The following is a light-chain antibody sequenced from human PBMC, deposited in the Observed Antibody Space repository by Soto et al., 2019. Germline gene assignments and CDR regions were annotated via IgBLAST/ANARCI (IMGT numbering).Light chain of an antibody. V-gene: IGKV3-11*01. CDR3: QQRSNRPRT. J-gene: IGKJ1*01. Sequence: IVLTQSPATLSLSPGNRATLSCRASQNISSYLIWYQQKPGQSPRVLIYDVSNRATGIPTRFSGSGSGTDFTLTISSLETEDFAVYYCQQRSNRPRTFGQGTKVDIK. CDR1: QNISSY. CDR2: DVS.